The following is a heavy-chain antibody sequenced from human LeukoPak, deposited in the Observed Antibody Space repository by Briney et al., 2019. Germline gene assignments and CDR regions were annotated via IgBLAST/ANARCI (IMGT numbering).Heavy chain of an antibody. CDR1: GASIRTSY. CDR2: IHNRGTS. V-gene: IGHV4-59*01. CDR3: ALWRGYGGYFDY. Sequence: SETLSLTCTVSGASIRTSYWSWIRQPPGKGLEWLGSIHNRGTSNYKSSLKGRLTISGDTSKNQFSLKLNSVTAADTAVYYCALWRGYGGYFDYWGQGSLVPVSS. D-gene: IGHD4-23*01. J-gene: IGHJ4*02.